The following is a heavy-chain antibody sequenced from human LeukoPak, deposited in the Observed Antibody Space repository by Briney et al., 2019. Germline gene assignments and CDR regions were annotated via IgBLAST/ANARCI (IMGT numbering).Heavy chain of an antibody. CDR3: AKDARQTAAMVKADYFDY. V-gene: IGHV3-23*01. J-gene: IGHJ4*02. CDR1: GFTFSSYA. CDR2: ISGSGGST. D-gene: IGHD2-2*01. Sequence: SGGSLRLSCAASGFTFSSYAMSWVRQAPGKGLEWVSAISGSGGSTYYADSVKGRFTISRDNSKNTLYLQMNSLRAEDTAVYYCAKDARQTAAMVKADYFDYWGQGTLVTVSS.